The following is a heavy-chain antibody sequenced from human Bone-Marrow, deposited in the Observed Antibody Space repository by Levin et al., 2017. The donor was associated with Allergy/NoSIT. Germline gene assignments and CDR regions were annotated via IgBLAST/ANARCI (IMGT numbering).Heavy chain of an antibody. CDR3: ARGHYHGPWFFDI. Sequence: SETLSLTCAVEGGAFSGYFWNWIRQPPGQGLEWIGGINDGGSTNFNPSLKTRVTMSVDLIKKQISLKLTSATAADTAVSYWARGHYHGPWFFDIWGRGTLVSVSS. J-gene: IGHJ2*01. V-gene: IGHV4-34*01. CDR2: INDGGST. D-gene: IGHD3-10*01. CDR1: GGAFSGYF.